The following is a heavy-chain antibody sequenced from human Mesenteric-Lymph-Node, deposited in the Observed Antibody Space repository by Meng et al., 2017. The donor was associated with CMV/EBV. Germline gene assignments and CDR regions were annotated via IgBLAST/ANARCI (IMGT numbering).Heavy chain of an antibody. J-gene: IGHJ4*02. D-gene: IGHD1-14*01. V-gene: IGHV3-66*02. CDR1: GFTVSSNY. Sequence: GGSLRLSCAASGFTVSSNYMSWVRQAPGKGLGWVSVIYSGGSTYYADSVKGRFTISRDNSKNTLYLQMNSLRAEDTAVYYCARDNPDRGFDYWGQGTLVTVSS. CDR3: ARDNPDRGFDY. CDR2: IYSGGST.